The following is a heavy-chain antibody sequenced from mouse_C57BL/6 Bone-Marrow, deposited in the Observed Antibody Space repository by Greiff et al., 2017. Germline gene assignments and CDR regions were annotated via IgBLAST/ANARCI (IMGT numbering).Heavy chain of an antibody. V-gene: IGHV1-9*01. CDR3: ARELTLAY. J-gene: IGHJ3*01. Sequence: VQLQQSGAELMKPGASVKLSCTATGYTFTGYWLEWVKQRPGHGLEWIGELLPGSGSTTYNEKFKGKATFTADTSSNTAYMQLSSLTTEDSAIYYCARELTLAYWGQGTLVTVSA. D-gene: IGHD1-3*01. CDR2: LLPGSGST. CDR1: GYTFTGYW.